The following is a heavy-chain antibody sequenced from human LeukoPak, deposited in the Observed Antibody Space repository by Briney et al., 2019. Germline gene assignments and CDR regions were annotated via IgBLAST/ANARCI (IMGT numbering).Heavy chain of an antibody. CDR2: ISAGGDST. V-gene: IGHV3-23*01. CDR1: GFTFSSYA. CDR3: VRDVEQPANGDYVLVWFDP. D-gene: IGHD4-17*01. Sequence: PGGSLRLSCAASGFTFSSYAMSWVRQAPGKGLEWVAAISAGGDSTYYADSVKGRFTISRDNAKNSLYLEMNSLRAEDTALYHCVRDVEQPANGDYVLVWFDPWGQGTLVTVSS. J-gene: IGHJ5*01.